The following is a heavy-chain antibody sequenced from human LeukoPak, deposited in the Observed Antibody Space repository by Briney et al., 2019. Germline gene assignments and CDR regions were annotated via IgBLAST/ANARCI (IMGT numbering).Heavy chain of an antibody. D-gene: IGHD3-3*01. CDR1: GYTFTGYY. J-gene: IGHJ4*02. CDR3: ARVPRNTIFGVVTLFDY. CDR2: INPNSGGT. Sequence: ASVKVSCKASGYTFTGYYMHRVRQAPGQGLEWMGWINPNSGGTNYAQKFQGRVTMTRDTSISTAYMELSRLRSDDTAVYYCARVPRNTIFGVVTLFDYWGQGTLVTVSS. V-gene: IGHV1-2*02.